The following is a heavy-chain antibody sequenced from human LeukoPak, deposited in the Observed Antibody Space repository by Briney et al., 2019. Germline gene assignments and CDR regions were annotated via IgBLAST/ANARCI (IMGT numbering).Heavy chain of an antibody. CDR2: IKSDGSST. D-gene: IGHD2-21*02. CDR3: SRDSLSSCGGDCYSGLDV. J-gene: IGHJ6*02. V-gene: IGHV3-74*01. Sequence: GGSLRLSCAASGFTSGNYWMHWVRQAPGEALMWVSRIKSDGSSTTYADSVKGRFTISRDNAKNTLYLQMNSLRAEDTAVYYCSRDSLSSCGGDCYSGLDVWGQGTTVTVSS. CDR1: GFTSGNYW.